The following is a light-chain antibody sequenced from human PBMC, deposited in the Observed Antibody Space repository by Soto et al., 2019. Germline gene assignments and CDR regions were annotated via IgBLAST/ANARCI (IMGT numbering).Light chain of an antibody. CDR2: DAS. CDR3: QQYNTYST. Sequence: DIQMTQSPSTLSASVGDRVTITCRASQNIDDYLAWYQQKPGKAPKALIYDASTLRSGVPSRFSGGGSGTEFTLTISSLQPDDFATYYCQQYNTYSTFGQGTRLEIK. CDR1: QNIDDY. V-gene: IGKV1-5*01. J-gene: IGKJ5*01.